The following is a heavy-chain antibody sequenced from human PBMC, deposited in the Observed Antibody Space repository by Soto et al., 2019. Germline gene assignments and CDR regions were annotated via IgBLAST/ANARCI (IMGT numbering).Heavy chain of an antibody. Sequence: SETLSLTCIVAGGSISNYYWSWIRQTPGKGLEWIGYIYYSGSTNYNPSLKSRVTISVDTSKNQFSLKLSSVTAADTAVYYCARARRSYGYPYYFDYWGQGTLVTVS. CDR1: GGSISNYY. CDR3: ARARRSYGYPYYFDY. V-gene: IGHV4-59*08. CDR2: IYYSGST. J-gene: IGHJ4*02. D-gene: IGHD5-18*01.